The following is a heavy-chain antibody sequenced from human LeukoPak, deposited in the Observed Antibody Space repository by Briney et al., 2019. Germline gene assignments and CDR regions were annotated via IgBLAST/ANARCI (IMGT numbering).Heavy chain of an antibody. CDR3: ARDCCNSAWYSD. CDR1: GFTVSSKY. D-gene: IGHD2/OR15-2a*01. CDR2: IYSDSNT. Sequence: GGSLRLSCAASGFTVSSKYMSWVRQAPGKGLEWVSFIYSDSNTYYADSVKGRFTISRDNSKNTLYLQMNSLRAEDTAVYYCARDCCNSAWYSDWGQGTLVTVSS. V-gene: IGHV3-53*01. J-gene: IGHJ4*02.